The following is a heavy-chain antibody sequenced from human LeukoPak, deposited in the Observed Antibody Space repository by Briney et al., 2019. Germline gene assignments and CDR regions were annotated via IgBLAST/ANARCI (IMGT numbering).Heavy chain of an antibody. CDR3: ARDLGGIAVAEIDY. D-gene: IGHD6-19*01. CDR2: IIPILGIA. CDR1: GYTFTGYY. V-gene: IGHV1-69*04. Sequence: GASVKVSCKASGYTFTGYYMHWVRQAPGQGLEWMGRIIPILGIANYAQKFQGRVTITADKSTSTAYMELSSLRSEDTAVYYCARDLGGIAVAEIDYWGQGTLVTVSS. J-gene: IGHJ4*02.